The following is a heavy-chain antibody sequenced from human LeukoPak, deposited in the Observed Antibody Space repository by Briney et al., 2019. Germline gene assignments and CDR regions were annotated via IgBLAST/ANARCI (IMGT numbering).Heavy chain of an antibody. V-gene: IGHV3-21*01. CDR1: GFTFSSYS. CDR2: ISSSSSYI. J-gene: IGHJ4*02. D-gene: IGHD4-23*01. CDR3: ARGTTVVTPTWFDY. Sequence: PGGSLRLSCAASGFTFSSYSMNWVRQAPGKGLEWVSSISSSSSYIYYADSVKGRFTISRDNAKNSLYLQMNSLRAEDTAVYYCARGTTVVTPTWFDYWGQGTLVTVSS.